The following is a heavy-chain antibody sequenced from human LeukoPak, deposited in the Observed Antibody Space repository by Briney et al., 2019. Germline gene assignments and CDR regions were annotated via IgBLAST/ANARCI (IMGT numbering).Heavy chain of an antibody. CDR3: ARERRGVITFGGVIDPGWFDP. V-gene: IGHV1-69*05. CDR1: GGTFSSYA. D-gene: IGHD3-16*02. Sequence: GASVKVSCKASGGTFSSYAISWVRQAPGQGLEWMGRLIPIFGTANYAQKFQGRVTITTDESTSTAYMELSSLRSEDTAVYYCARERRGVITFGGVIDPGWFDPWGQGTLVTVSS. J-gene: IGHJ5*02. CDR2: LIPIFGTA.